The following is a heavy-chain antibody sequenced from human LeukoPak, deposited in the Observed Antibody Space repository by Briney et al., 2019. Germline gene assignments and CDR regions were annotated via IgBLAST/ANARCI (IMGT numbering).Heavy chain of an antibody. CDR2: INHGGST. V-gene: IGHV4-34*01. D-gene: IGHD1-26*01. J-gene: IGHJ4*02. CDR1: GGSFSGYY. CDR3: ARGDVGATTSFDY. Sequence: SETPSLTCAVYGGSFSGYYWSWIRQPPGKGLEWIGEINHGGSTNYNPSLKSRVTISVDTSKNQFSLKLSSVTAADTAVYYCARGDVGATTSFDYWGQGTLVTVSS.